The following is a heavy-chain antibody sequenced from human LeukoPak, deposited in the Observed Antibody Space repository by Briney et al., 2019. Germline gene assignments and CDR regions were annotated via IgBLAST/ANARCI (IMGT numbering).Heavy chain of an antibody. D-gene: IGHD6-19*01. CDR3: AKYQIAVAGKDGMDV. Sequence: GGSLRLSCAASGFTFSSYSLNWVRQAPGKGLEWVSGISGSGGSTYYADSVKGRFTISRDNSKNTLYLQMSSLRVEDTAVYYCAKYQIAVAGKDGMDVWGQGTTVTVSS. J-gene: IGHJ6*02. CDR1: GFTFSSYS. V-gene: IGHV3-23*01. CDR2: ISGSGGST.